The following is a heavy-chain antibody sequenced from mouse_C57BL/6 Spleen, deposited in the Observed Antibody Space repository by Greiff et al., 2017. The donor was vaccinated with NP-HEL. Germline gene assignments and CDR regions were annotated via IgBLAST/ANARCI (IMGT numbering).Heavy chain of an antibody. J-gene: IGHJ4*01. CDR3: ARMSHYYGSSYNYAMDY. D-gene: IGHD1-1*01. Sequence: QVTLKESGPGILQPSQTLSLTCSFSGFSLSTFGMGVGWIRQPSGKGLVWLAHIWWDDDTYYNPALTSRLIISKDTSKNQVSLEIANVDTANTATYYGARMSHYYGSSYNYAMDYWGQGTSVTVSS. CDR2: IWWDDDT. V-gene: IGHV8-8*01. CDR1: GFSLSTFGMG.